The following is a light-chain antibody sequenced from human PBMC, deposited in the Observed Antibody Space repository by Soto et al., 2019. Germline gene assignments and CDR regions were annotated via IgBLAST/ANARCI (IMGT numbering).Light chain of an antibody. CDR2: EVN. J-gene: IGLJ1*01. Sequence: QSVLTQPASVSGSPGQSITISCTGTSSNVGSYKLVSWYQQHPGKAPKLMIFEVNKRPSGVSNRFSGSKSGNTASLTISGLKVEDEADYYCCSSGGSPTYVFGNGTRSQS. CDR1: SSNVGSYKL. V-gene: IGLV2-23*02. CDR3: CSSGGSPTYV.